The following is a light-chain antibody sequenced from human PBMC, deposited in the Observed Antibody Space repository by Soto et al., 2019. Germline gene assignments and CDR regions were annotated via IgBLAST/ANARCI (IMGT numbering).Light chain of an antibody. CDR1: SSNIGAGFD. Sequence: QSVLTQPPSVSGAPGQRVTISCTGSSSNIGAGFDVHWYQQLPGTAPKLLIYNNINRPSGVPDRFSGSKSDTSASLAITGLQAEDEADYYCQSYDSSHVVFGGGTKLTVL. CDR3: QSYDSSHVV. J-gene: IGLJ2*01. CDR2: NNI. V-gene: IGLV1-40*01.